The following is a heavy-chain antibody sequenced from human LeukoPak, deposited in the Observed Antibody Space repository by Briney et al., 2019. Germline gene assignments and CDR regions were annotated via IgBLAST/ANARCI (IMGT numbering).Heavy chain of an antibody. J-gene: IGHJ4*02. V-gene: IGHV4-39*07. Sequence: SETLSLTCTVSRGSISSCSFYWGWIRQPPGKGLEWIGSIYCSGTTHYNPSLKSRVTISVDTSKNQFSLKVNSVTAADTAVYYCARNGGYTSTWSDDYFDYWGQGTLATVSS. CDR2: IYCSGTT. CDR1: RGSISSCSFY. D-gene: IGHD6-13*01. CDR3: ARNGGYTSTWSDDYFDY.